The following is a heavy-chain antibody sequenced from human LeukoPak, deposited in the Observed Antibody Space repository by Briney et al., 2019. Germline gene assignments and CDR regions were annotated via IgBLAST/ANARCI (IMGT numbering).Heavy chain of an antibody. Sequence: GGSLRLSCAASGFTFSSFAMHWVRQAPGKGLEWVAVISYDGSNKYYADSVKGRFTISRDNSKNTLYVQMNSLRAEDTAVYYCAKEPVAGPRYYFDYWGQGTLVTVSS. CDR2: ISYDGSNK. V-gene: IGHV3-30-3*01. CDR3: AKEPVAGPRYYFDY. D-gene: IGHD6-19*01. J-gene: IGHJ4*02. CDR1: GFTFSSFA.